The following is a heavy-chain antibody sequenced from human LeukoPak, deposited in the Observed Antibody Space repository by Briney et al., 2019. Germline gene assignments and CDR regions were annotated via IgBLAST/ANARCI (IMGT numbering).Heavy chain of an antibody. CDR1: GFTFSSYG. V-gene: IGHV3-33*01. J-gene: IGHJ3*02. CDR2: IWYDGSNK. CDR3: ARDPGDYVGNDAFDI. D-gene: IGHD4-17*01. Sequence: GRSLRLSRAASGFTFSSYGMHWVRQAPGKGLEWVAVIWYDGSNKYYADSVKGRFTVSRDNSKNTVYLQMNSLRAEDTAVYYCARDPGDYVGNDAFDIWGQGTMVTVSP.